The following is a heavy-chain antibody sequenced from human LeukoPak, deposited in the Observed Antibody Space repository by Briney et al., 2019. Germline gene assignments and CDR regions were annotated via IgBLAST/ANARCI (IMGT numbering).Heavy chain of an antibody. D-gene: IGHD3-22*01. Sequence: ASVKVSCKASGYTFTVYFMHWVRQAPGQGLEWMGWINPNSGGTNYAQKFQGRVTMTRDTSISTAYMELSRLRSDDTAVYYCARELNYDSSGYYFDYGGQGPLVTVSS. J-gene: IGHJ4*02. CDR1: GYTFTVYF. CDR3: ARELNYDSSGYYFDY. V-gene: IGHV1-2*02. CDR2: INPNSGGT.